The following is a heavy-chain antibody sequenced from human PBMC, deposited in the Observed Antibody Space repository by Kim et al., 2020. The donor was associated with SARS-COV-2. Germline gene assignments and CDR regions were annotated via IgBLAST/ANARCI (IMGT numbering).Heavy chain of an antibody. D-gene: IGHD3-10*01. J-gene: IGHJ5*02. CDR2: IIPIFGTA. CDR3: ADQRSYYGSGSFPPFDP. CDR1: GGTFSSYA. V-gene: IGHV1-69*13. Sequence: SVKVSCKASGGTFSSYAISWVRQAPGQGLEWMGGIIPIFGTANYAQKFQGRVTITADESTSTAYMELSSLRSEDTAVYYCADQRSYYGSGSFPPFDPWGQGTLVTVSS.